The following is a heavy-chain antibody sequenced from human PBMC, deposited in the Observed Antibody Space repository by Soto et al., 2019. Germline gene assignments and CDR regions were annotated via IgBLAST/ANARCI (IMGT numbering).Heavy chain of an antibody. CDR3: ARDRITTRGDACDL. J-gene: IGHJ3*01. Sequence: QVQLVQSGAEVRKPGSSVKVSCQAPGGTFSTYIISWVRQAPGQGREWMGRIIPIPDITNYAQKFQGRVTVTADRSTSTAYMELTSLKSEDTAVYYCARDRITTRGDACDLWGQGTMVTVSS. V-gene: IGHV1-69*08. CDR2: IIPIPDIT. D-gene: IGHD3-3*01. CDR1: GGTFSTYI.